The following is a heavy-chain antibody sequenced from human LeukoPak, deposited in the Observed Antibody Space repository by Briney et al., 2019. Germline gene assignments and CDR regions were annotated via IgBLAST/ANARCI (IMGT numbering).Heavy chain of an antibody. V-gene: IGHV3-30-3*01. CDR1: GYTFTSYA. J-gene: IGHJ4*02. Sequence: SCKASGYTFTSYAMHWVRQAPGKGLEWVAVISYDGSNKYYADSVKGRFTISRDNSKNTLYLQMNSLRAEDTAVYYCARDFHGGSSSGYWGQGTLVTVSS. D-gene: IGHD6-6*01. CDR3: ARDFHGGSSSGY. CDR2: ISYDGSNK.